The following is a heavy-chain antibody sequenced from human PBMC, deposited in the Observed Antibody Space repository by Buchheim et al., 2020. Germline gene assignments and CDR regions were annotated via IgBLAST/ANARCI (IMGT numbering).Heavy chain of an antibody. CDR2: IWYDGSNK. CDR1: GFTFSSYG. D-gene: IGHD2-21*01. Sequence: QVQLVESGGGVVQPGRSLRLSCAASGFTFSSYGMHWVRQAPGKGLEWMAVIWYDGSNKYYADSVKGRFTISRDNSKNTLYLQMNSLRAEDTAVYYCARVVTRDDYGMDVWGQGTT. CDR3: ARVVTRDDYGMDV. J-gene: IGHJ6*02. V-gene: IGHV3-33*01.